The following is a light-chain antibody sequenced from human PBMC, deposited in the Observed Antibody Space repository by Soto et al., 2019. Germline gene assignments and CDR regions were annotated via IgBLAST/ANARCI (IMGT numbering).Light chain of an antibody. CDR1: QGISNY. CDR3: QQCGIAPFI. CDR2: AAS. J-gene: IGKJ4*01. Sequence: DIQMTQSPSSLSASVGDRVTITCRASQGISNYLAWYQQKPGKVPKLLIYAASTLQSGVPSRFSGSGSGTDFTLPISSLQPEDVATYYCQQCGIAPFIFGGATKVELK. V-gene: IGKV1-27*01.